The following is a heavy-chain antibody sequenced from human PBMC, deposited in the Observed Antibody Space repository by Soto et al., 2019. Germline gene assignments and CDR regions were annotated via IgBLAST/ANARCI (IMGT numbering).Heavy chain of an antibody. CDR2: ISASGNT. CDR3: AKESGAPAGTAEY. CDR1: GASFSNSY. V-gene: IGHV4-4*07. Sequence: QVQLQESGPGLVKPSETLSLTCTVSGASFSNSYWSWIRRRAGKGLEWIGRISASGNTNYNPSLKSRVTMSIDTSKNQFSLKVTSVTAADTALYYCAKESGAPAGTAEYWGQGILVTVSS. J-gene: IGHJ4*02. D-gene: IGHD1-1*01.